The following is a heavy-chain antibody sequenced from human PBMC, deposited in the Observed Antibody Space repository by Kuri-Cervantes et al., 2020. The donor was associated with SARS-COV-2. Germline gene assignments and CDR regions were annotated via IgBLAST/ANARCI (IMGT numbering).Heavy chain of an antibody. CDR1: GFTFGDYA. Sequence: GGSLRLSCTASGFTFGDYAMSWVRQAPGKGLEWVSAISGSGGSTYYADSVKGRFTISRDNSKNTLYLQMNSLRAEDTAVYYCAKHAMVRGVIITKAGGTDYWGQGTLVTVSS. CDR2: ISGSGGST. CDR3: AKHAMVRGVIITKAGGTDY. J-gene: IGHJ4*02. D-gene: IGHD3-10*01. V-gene: IGHV3-23*01.